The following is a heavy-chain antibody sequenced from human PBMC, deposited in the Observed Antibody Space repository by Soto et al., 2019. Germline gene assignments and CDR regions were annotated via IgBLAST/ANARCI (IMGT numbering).Heavy chain of an antibody. D-gene: IGHD6-13*01. CDR2: IGTAGDT. CDR1: GFTFSGFD. J-gene: IGHJ4*02. CDR3: AKSQEIGTHFFDS. V-gene: IGHV3-13*01. Sequence: GGSLRLSCEASGFTFSGFDMHWVRQPTGKGLEWVSSIGTAGDTYYAVSVKGRFTISRDNAKNSLSLQTNSLRAGDMAVYFCAKSQEIGTHFFDSWGQGTQVTVSS.